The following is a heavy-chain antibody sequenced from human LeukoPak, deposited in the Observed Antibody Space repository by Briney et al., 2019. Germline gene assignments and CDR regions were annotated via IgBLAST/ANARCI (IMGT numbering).Heavy chain of an antibody. CDR1: GGTFISYA. CDR3: ASEVQLPPRGFDY. CDR2: IIPIFGTA. Sequence: SVKVSCKASGGTFISYAISWVRQAPGQGLEWMGRIIPIFGTANYAQKFQGRVTITTDESTSTAYMELSSLRSEDTAVYYCASEVQLPPRGFDYWGQGTLVTVSS. J-gene: IGHJ4*02. V-gene: IGHV1-69*05. D-gene: IGHD1-1*01.